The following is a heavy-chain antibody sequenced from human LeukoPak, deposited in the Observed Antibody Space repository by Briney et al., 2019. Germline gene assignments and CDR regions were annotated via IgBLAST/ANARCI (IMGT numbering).Heavy chain of an antibody. J-gene: IGHJ6*02. CDR1: GYTFTSYG. Sequence: ASVKVSCKASGYTFTSYGITWVRQAPGQGLEWMGWISAYNGKTNYAQKLQGRVTMTTDTSTSTAYMELRSLRSDDTAVYYCARDLDDTTVPTGDYGMDVWGQGTTVTVSS. CDR2: ISAYNGKT. D-gene: IGHD4-17*01. V-gene: IGHV1-18*01. CDR3: ARDLDDTTVPTGDYGMDV.